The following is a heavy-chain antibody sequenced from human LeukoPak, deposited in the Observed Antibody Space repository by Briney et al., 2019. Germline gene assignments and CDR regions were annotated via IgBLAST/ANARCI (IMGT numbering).Heavy chain of an antibody. Sequence: SVKVSCKASGGTFSSYAISWVRQAPGQGLEWMGGIIPIFGTANYAQKFQGRVTITADESTSTAYMELSSLRSEDTAVYYCARGPYCSGGSCYSDYWGQGTLVTVPS. CDR3: ARGPYCSGGSCYSDY. D-gene: IGHD2-15*01. J-gene: IGHJ4*02. CDR2: IIPIFGTA. CDR1: GGTFSSYA. V-gene: IGHV1-69*13.